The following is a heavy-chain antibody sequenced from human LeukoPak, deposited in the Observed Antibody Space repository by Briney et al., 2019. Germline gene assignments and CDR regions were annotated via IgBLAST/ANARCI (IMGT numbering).Heavy chain of an antibody. CDR3: ARGSSHWEFDY. J-gene: IGHJ4*02. CDR2: IYSGGST. CDR1: GFTDSSNY. D-gene: IGHD2-2*01. Sequence: GGSLRLSCAASGFTDSSNYMSWVRQAPGKGLEWVSVIYSGGSTYYADSVKGRFTISRHNSKNTLYLQMNSLRAEDTAVYYCARGSSHWEFDYWGQGTLVTVSS. V-gene: IGHV3-53*04.